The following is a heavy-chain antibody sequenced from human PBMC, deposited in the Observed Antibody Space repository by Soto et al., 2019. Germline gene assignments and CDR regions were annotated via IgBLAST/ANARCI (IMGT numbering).Heavy chain of an antibody. J-gene: IGHJ5*01. D-gene: IGHD2-21*02. V-gene: IGHV3-23*01. CDR2: ISESGGAT. Sequence: HPGGSLRLSCVASGFAFYNYGMSWVRQAPGRGLDWVSGISESGGATYYADSVKGRFTISRDNSKNTLYLQMNSLTVDDTAVYYCATCRGGDCYSDSWGQGTLVTVSS. CDR3: ATCRGGDCYSDS. CDR1: GFAFYNYG.